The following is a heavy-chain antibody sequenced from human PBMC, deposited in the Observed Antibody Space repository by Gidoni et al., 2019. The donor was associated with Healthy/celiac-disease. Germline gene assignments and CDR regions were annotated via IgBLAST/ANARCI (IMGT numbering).Heavy chain of an antibody. V-gene: IGHV4-4*02. Sequence: QVQLQESGPGLVKPSGTLSLTCAVSGGSISSSNWWSWVRQPPGKGLEWSGEIYHSGSTNYNPSLKSRVTISVDKSKNLVSLKLSAVTAADTAVYYCANARSSSAVVDYWGQGTLVTGSS. CDR3: ANARSSSAVVDY. J-gene: IGHJ4*02. CDR1: GGSISSSNW. CDR2: IYHSGST. D-gene: IGHD6-6*01.